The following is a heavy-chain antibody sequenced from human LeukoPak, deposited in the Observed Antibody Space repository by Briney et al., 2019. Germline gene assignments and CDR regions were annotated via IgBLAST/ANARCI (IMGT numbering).Heavy chain of an antibody. CDR3: ARYSSGSQFDY. CDR2: ISGSSTYI. J-gene: IGHJ4*02. V-gene: IGHV3-21*01. CDR1: GFTFSSYS. D-gene: IGHD6-19*01. Sequence: GGSLRLSCAASGFTFSSYSMNWVRQAPGKGLEWVSSISGSSTYIYYADSVKGRFTISRDNAKNSPYLQMNSLRAEDTAVYYCARYSSGSQFDYWGQGTLVTVSS.